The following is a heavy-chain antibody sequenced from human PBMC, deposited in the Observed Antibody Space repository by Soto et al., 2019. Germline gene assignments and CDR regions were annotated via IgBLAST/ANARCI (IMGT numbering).Heavy chain of an antibody. V-gene: IGHV1-2*02. D-gene: IGHD3-3*01. J-gene: IGHJ5*02. CDR3: ARGPPPPRITIFGVVIQENNWFDP. CDR2: INPNSGGT. CDR1: GYTFTGYY. Sequence: GASVKVSCKASGYTFTGYYVHWVRQAPGQGLEWMGWINPNSGGTNYAQKFQGRVTMTRDTSISTAYMELSRLRSDDTAVYYCARGPPPPRITIFGVVIQENNWFDPWGQGTLVTVSS.